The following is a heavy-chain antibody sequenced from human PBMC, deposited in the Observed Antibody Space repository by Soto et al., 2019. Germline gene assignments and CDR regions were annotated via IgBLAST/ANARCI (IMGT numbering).Heavy chain of an antibody. J-gene: IGHJ4*02. D-gene: IGHD3-22*01. V-gene: IGHV4-34*01. Sequence: QVQLQQWGAGLLKPSETLSLTCAVYGGSFSGYYWSWIRQPPGKGLEWIGEINHSGSTNYNPSLKSRVPISVDTSKNQFSLKLSSVTAADTAVYYCARAWRRYYDSSGYFSYWGQGTLVTVSS. CDR3: ARAWRRYYDSSGYFSY. CDR1: GGSFSGYY. CDR2: INHSGST.